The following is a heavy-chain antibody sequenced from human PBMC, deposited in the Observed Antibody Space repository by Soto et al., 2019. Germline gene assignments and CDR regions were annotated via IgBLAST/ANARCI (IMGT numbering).Heavy chain of an antibody. V-gene: IGHV3-23*01. J-gene: IGHJ4*02. CDR1: GFTFSSYA. CDR3: AKESFITIFGVAFKFDY. D-gene: IGHD3-3*01. Sequence: GGSLRLSCAASGFTFSSYAMSWVRQAPGKGLEWVSAISGSGGSTYYADSVKGRFTISRDNSKNTLYLQMNSLRAEDTAVYYCAKESFITIFGVAFKFDYRAQPTLDTGSS. CDR2: ISGSGGST.